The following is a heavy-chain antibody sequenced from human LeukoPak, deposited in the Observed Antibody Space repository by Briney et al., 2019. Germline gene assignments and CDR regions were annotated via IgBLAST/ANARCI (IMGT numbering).Heavy chain of an antibody. J-gene: IGHJ4*02. D-gene: IGHD2-15*01. V-gene: IGHV4-4*02. CDR3: ARFGIGCSGGSCYPARFFDY. CDR1: GGSISSSNW. Sequence: SETLSLTCAVSGGSISSSNWWSWVRQPPGKGLEWIGEIYHSGSTNYNPSLKSRVTISVDKSKNQFSLKLSSVTAADTAVYYCARFGIGCSGGSCYPARFFDYWGQGTLVTVSS. CDR2: IYHSGST.